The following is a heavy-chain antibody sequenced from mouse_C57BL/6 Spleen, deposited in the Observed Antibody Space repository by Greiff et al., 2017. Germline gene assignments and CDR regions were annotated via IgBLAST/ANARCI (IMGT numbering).Heavy chain of an antibody. CDR2: IHPNSGST. V-gene: IGHV1-64*01. J-gene: IGHJ4*01. Sequence: QVQLQQPGAELVKPGASVKLSCKASGYTFTSYWMRWVKQRPGQGLEWIGMIHPNSGSTNYNEKFKSKATLTVDKSSSTAYMQLSSLTSEDSAVYYCARSGAYYGNYRNYAMDYWGQGTSVTVSS. CDR1: GYTFTSYW. D-gene: IGHD2-10*01. CDR3: ARSGAYYGNYRNYAMDY.